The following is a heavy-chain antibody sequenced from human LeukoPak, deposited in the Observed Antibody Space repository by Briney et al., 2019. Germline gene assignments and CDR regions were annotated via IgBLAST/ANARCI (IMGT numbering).Heavy chain of an antibody. J-gene: IGHJ4*02. CDR3: ARDRRWLQCPIDY. Sequence: GGSLRLSCAASGFTFSSYSMNWVRQAPGKGLEWVSSISSSSSYIYYADSVKGRFTISRDNAKNSLYLQMNSLRAGDTAVYYCARDRRWLQCPIDYWGQGTLVTVSS. CDR2: ISSSSSYI. V-gene: IGHV3-21*01. CDR1: GFTFSSYS. D-gene: IGHD5-24*01.